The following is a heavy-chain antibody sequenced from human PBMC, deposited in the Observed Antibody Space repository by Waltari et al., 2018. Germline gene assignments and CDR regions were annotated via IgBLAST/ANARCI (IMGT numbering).Heavy chain of an antibody. CDR2: IKQDGSEK. Sequence: EVQLVESGGGLVQPGGSLRLSCAASGFTFSTYWMSWVRQAPGKGLEWVANIKQDGSEKYSVDSVKGRFTISRDNAKNSLSLQMNSLRAEDMAVYFCARLYNTGWYGFDYWGQGTLVTVSS. J-gene: IGHJ4*02. D-gene: IGHD6-19*01. V-gene: IGHV3-7*01. CDR3: ARLYNTGWYGFDY. CDR1: GFTFSTYW.